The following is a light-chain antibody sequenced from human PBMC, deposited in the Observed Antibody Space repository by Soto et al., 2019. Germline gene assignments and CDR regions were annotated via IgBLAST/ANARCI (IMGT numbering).Light chain of an antibody. Sequence: QSALTQPASVSGSPGQSITISCTGTSSYVGGYNYFSWYQQHPGKAPKLMIYDVSTRPSGVSNRFSGSKSGNTASLTISGLQAEDEADYYCSSYSSSSLDVFGTGNKLTVL. CDR3: SSYSSSSLDV. V-gene: IGLV2-14*01. J-gene: IGLJ1*01. CDR2: DVS. CDR1: SSYVGGYNY.